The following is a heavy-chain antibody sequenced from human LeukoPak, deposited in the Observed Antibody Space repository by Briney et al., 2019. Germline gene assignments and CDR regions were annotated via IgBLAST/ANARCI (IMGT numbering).Heavy chain of an antibody. J-gene: IGHJ4*02. CDR1: GFTFSSYA. CDR2: ISGSGGST. CDR3: AKLDGIAVAGRRGRGIDY. Sequence: GGSLRLSCAASGFTFSSYAMSWVRQAPGKGLEWVSAISGSGGSTYYADSVKGRFTISRDNSKNTLYLQMNSLRAEDTAVYYYAKLDGIAVAGRRGRGIDYWGQGTLVTVSS. D-gene: IGHD6-19*01. V-gene: IGHV3-23*01.